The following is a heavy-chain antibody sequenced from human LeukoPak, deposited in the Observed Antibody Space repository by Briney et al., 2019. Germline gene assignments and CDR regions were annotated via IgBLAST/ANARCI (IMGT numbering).Heavy chain of an antibody. V-gene: IGHV1-2*02. CDR3: ARIPDYGDYPSYYYMDV. D-gene: IGHD4-17*01. CDR1: EYTFPGYY. J-gene: IGHJ6*03. Sequence: GASVKVSCKASEYTFPGYYMHWVRQAPGQGLEWMGWINPNSGGTNYAQKFQGRVTMTRDTSISTAYMELSRLRPDDTAVYYCARIPDYGDYPSYYYMDVWGKGTTVTVSS. CDR2: INPNSGGT.